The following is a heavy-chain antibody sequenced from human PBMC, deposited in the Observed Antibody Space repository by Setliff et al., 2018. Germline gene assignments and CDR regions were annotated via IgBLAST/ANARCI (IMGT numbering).Heavy chain of an antibody. CDR3: ARHKTGAVGTGEHFQH. J-gene: IGHJ1*01. V-gene: IGHV4-59*08. CDR2: IFYSGGT. D-gene: IGHD6-19*01. Sequence: SETLSLTCTVSGGSVNSHYWSWIRQPPGKGLEWIGFIFYSGGTKSNPSLKSRVAISVDASKNQFSLKLSSVTAADTAVYYCARHKTGAVGTGEHFQHWGQGTLVTVSS. CDR1: GGSVNSHY.